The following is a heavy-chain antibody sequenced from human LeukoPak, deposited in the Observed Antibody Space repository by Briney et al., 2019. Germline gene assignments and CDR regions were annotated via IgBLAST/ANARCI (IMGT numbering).Heavy chain of an antibody. V-gene: IGHV4-59*01. CDR1: GGSISSYY. J-gene: IGHJ5*02. CDR2: IYYSGRT. CDR3: ARSPWPFGRLDP. Sequence: SETLSLTCTVSGGSISSYYGSWIRQPPGKGLEWIGNIYYSGRTNYNPSLKSRVTISVDSSKNQFSLRLNSVTAADTAVYYCARSPWPFGRLDPWGQGTLVTVSS. D-gene: IGHD3-16*01.